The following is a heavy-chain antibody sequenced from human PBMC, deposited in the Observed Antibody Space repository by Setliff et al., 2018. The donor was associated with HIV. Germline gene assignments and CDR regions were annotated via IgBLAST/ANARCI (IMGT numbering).Heavy chain of an antibody. Sequence: ASVKVSCKASGYTFTGYFIHWVRQAPGQGLEWMGRINPNTGDTNYAQKFQDRVTMTRDTSLNTAYMELSRLRSDDTAVYYCAREYDVLTGYYISAFDIWGQGTMVTVSS. CDR3: AREYDVLTGYYISAFDI. D-gene: IGHD3-9*01. V-gene: IGHV1-2*06. CDR1: GYTFTGYF. CDR2: INPNTGDT. J-gene: IGHJ3*02.